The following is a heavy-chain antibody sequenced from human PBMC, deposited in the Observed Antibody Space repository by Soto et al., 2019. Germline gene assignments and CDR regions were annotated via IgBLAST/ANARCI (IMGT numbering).Heavy chain of an antibody. CDR2: ISSSSTYI. CDR3: ARDLGGDFSGSYYYFDY. CDR1: GFTFRSYS. J-gene: IGHJ4*02. Sequence: EVQLVESGGGLVKPGGSPKVSCAASGFTFRSYSMNWVRQAPGKGLEWVSSISSSSTYIYYADSVKGRFTISRDNAKNSLYLQMNSLRVEDTAVYYCARDLGGDFSGSYYYFDYWGQGTLVTVSS. D-gene: IGHD1-26*01. V-gene: IGHV3-21*06.